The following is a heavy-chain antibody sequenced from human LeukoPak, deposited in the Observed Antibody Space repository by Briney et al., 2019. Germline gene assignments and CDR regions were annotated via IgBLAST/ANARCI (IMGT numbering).Heavy chain of an antibody. Sequence: PGGSLRLSCAASGFTFSHCSMNWVRQAPGKGLEWVSSISSSSSYIYYADSVKGRFTISRDNAKNSLYLQMNSLRAEDTAVYYCASETRRGYSYGSPTDGFDIGGQGTMVTVSA. D-gene: IGHD5-18*01. V-gene: IGHV3-21*01. CDR1: GFTFSHCS. CDR2: ISSSSSYI. CDR3: ASETRRGYSYGSPTDGFDI. J-gene: IGHJ3*02.